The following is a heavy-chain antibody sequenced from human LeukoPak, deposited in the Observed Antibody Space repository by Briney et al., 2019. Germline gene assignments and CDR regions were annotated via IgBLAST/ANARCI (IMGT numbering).Heavy chain of an antibody. CDR3: ARDSTSVGAFDP. Sequence: GSLRLSCAASGFTFSDYYMSWIRPAPGKGLEWVSYISSSGNTKYYADSVKGRFTVSRDNAKNSLDLQMNSLRADDTAVYYCARDSTSVGAFDPWGQGALVTVSS. CDR1: GFTFSDYY. CDR2: ISSSGNTK. J-gene: IGHJ5*02. V-gene: IGHV3-11*01.